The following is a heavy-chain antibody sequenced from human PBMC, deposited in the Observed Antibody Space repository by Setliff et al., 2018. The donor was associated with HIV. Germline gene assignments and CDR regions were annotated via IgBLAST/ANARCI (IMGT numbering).Heavy chain of an antibody. V-gene: IGHV4-39*01. CDR1: GGSITTSTFY. Sequence: ETLSLTCTVSGGSITTSTFYWGWIRQPPGKGLEWIGDIYYSGSTHYNPSLKSRVTISVDTSKNQFSLKLRSVTAADTAVYYCARRPSPYYYYDSSGYSGGNVDYWGRGTLVTVSS. J-gene: IGHJ4*02. D-gene: IGHD3-22*01. CDR2: IYYSGST. CDR3: ARRPSPYYYYDSSGYSGGNVDY.